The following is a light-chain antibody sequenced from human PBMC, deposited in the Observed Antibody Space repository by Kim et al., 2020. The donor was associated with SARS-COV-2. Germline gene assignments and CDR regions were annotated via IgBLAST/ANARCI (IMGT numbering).Light chain of an antibody. CDR3: QQSYRIPYA. CDR1: QNISNY. CDR2: AAV. J-gene: IGKJ2*01. V-gene: IGKV1-39*01. Sequence: SASVGDKVTVTCRTSQNISNYFNWYHQTPGEAPKLLIYAAVTLQGGVSSRFSASGSGTDFTLMITSLQPEDLATYYCQQSYRIPYAFAQGTKLEI.